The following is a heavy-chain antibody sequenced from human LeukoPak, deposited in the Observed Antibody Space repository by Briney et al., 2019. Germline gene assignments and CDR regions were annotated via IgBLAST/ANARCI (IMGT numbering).Heavy chain of an antibody. J-gene: IGHJ4*02. CDR2: ISSSGSTI. CDR3: ARTKWLEAIDY. CDR1: GFTFSSYS. D-gene: IGHD6-19*01. V-gene: IGHV3-48*04. Sequence: SGGSLRLSCAASGFTFSSYSMNWVRQAPGKGLEWVSYISSSGSTIYYADSVKGRFTISRDNAKSSLYLQMNSLRAEDTAVYYCARTKWLEAIDYWGQGTLVTVSS.